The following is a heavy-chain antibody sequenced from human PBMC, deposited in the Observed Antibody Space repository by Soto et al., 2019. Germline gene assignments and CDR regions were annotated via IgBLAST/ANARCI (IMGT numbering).Heavy chain of an antibody. D-gene: IGHD3-9*01. CDR2: ISSSGSTI. V-gene: IGHV3-11*01. CDR1: GFTFSDYY. Sequence: GGSLRLSCAASGFTFSDYYMSWIRQAPGKGLEWVSYISSSGSTIYYADSVKGRFTISRDNAKNSLYLKMNSLRAEDTAVYYCAREGKVYYDILTGYDYYYYMDVWGKGTTVTVSS. J-gene: IGHJ6*03. CDR3: AREGKVYYDILTGYDYYYYMDV.